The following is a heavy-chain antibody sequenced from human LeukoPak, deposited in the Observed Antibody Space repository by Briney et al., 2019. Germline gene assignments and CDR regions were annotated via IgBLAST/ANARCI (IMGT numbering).Heavy chain of an antibody. V-gene: IGHV3-20*04. Sequence: GGSLRLSCAASGFTFDDYGMSWVRQAPGKGLEWVSGINWNGGSTGYADSVKGRFTISRDNAKNSLYLQMNSLRAEDTALYYCARGRARYCSSTSCYMFDYWGQGTLVTVSS. CDR1: GFTFDDYG. CDR3: ARGRARYCSSTSCYMFDY. CDR2: INWNGGST. J-gene: IGHJ4*02. D-gene: IGHD2-2*02.